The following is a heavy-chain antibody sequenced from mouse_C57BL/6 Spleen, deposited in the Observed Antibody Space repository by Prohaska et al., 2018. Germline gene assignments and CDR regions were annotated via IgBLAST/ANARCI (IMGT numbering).Heavy chain of an antibody. CDR2: INPNNGGT. CDR3: ARQKGTGPLGYAMDY. J-gene: IGHJ4*01. V-gene: IGHV1-22*01. Sequence: HGKSLEWIGYINPNNGGTSYNQKFKGKATLTVNKSSSTAYMELRSLTSEDSAVYYCARQKGTGPLGYAMDYWGQGTSVTVSS. D-gene: IGHD3-3*01.